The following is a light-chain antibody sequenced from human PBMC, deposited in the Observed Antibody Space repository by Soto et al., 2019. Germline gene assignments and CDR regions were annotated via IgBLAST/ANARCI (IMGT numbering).Light chain of an antibody. CDR3: QQRHMWPIT. J-gene: IGKJ5*01. V-gene: IGKV1-5*03. CDR1: QSINSW. CDR2: KAS. Sequence: DIQMTQSPSTLSASVGDRVTITCRASQSINSWLAWYQQKPGKAPKLLIQKASNLQSGVPSRFSGSESGTEFTLTISSLEPEDSAVYYCQQRHMWPITFGQGTRLEIK.